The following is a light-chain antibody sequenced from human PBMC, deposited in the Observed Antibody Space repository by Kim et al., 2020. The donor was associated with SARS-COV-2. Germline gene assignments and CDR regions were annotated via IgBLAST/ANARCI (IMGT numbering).Light chain of an antibody. CDR3: QQYGSSPRYT. CDR1: QSVSSSY. CDR2: GAS. Sequence: SPGERATPSCRASQSVSSSYLAWYQQRPGQTPRLLIYGASSRATGIPDRFSGSGSGTDFTLTISRLEPEDFAVYYCQQYGSSPRYTFGQGPSWRS. V-gene: IGKV3-20*01. J-gene: IGKJ2*01.